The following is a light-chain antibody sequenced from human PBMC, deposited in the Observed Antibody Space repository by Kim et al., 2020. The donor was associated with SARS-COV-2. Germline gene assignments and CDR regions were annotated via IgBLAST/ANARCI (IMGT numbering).Light chain of an antibody. CDR1: QSISSW. V-gene: IGKV1-5*01. Sequence: DIQMTQSPSTLSASVGDRVTITCRASQSISSWLAWYQQKPGKAPKLLIYDASSLQSGVPSRFSGSESGTEFTLTISSLQPDDFASYYCQQYKDYPYTFGQGTKLEI. CDR2: DAS. CDR3: QQYKDYPYT. J-gene: IGKJ2*01.